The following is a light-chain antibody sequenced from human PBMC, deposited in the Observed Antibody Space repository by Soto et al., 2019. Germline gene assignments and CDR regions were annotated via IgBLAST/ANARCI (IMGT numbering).Light chain of an antibody. J-gene: IGKJ1*01. CDR3: QQYINWPWT. CDR2: GAS. V-gene: IGKV3-15*01. Sequence: EIVMTQSPATLSVSPGGRATLSCRASQSISDTLAWYQQKPGQAPRLLIYGASTRAPGFPARFSGSGSGTDFTLTLSSLQSEDFAVYYCQQYINWPWTFGQGTKVEIK. CDR1: QSISDT.